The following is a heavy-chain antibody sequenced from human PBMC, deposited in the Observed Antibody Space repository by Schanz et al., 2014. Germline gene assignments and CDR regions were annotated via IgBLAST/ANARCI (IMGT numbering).Heavy chain of an antibody. V-gene: IGHV3-21*04. D-gene: IGHD5-12*01. CDR3: AKDVIGYSRPFDV. CDR2: ISSTSTYL. Sequence: VQLVESGGGVVQPGRSLRLSCAGSGFSFSGFGMHWVRQAPGKGLEWVSSISSTSTYLYYADSVKGRFTISRDNPKNTLSLQMITLGVEDTALYYCAKDVIGYSRPFDVWGQGTMVTVSS. J-gene: IGHJ3*01. CDR1: GFSFSGFG.